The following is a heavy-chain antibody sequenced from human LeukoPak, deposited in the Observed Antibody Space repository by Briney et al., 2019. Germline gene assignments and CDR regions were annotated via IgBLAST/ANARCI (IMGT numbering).Heavy chain of an antibody. CDR3: ASLDY. Sequence: TGGSLRLSCAESGFTFSIYWVHWGRQAPGKGLVWVSSINSDGSSTSYADSVKGRFTISRDNAKNTLYLQMNTLRAENTAVYYCASLDYWGQGTPVTVSS. J-gene: IGHJ4*02. CDR1: GFTFSIYW. V-gene: IGHV3-74*01. CDR2: INSDGSST.